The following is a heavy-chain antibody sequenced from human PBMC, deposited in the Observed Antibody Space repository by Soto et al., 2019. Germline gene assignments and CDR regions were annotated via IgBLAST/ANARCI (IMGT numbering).Heavy chain of an antibody. CDR2: IYYSGST. V-gene: IGHV4-59*01. CDR1: GGSISSYY. J-gene: IGHJ5*02. D-gene: IGHD3-3*01. CDR3: ARSPTADFWSGYYANWFDP. Sequence: SETLSLTCTVSGGSISSYYWSWIRQPPGKGLEWIGYIYYSGSTNYNPSLKSRVTISVDTSKNQFSLKLSSVTAADTAVYYCARSPTADFWSGYYANWFDPWGQGTQVTVSS.